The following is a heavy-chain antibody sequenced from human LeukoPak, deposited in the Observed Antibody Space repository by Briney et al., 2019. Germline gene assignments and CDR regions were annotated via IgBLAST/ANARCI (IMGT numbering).Heavy chain of an antibody. CDR2: MNPNSGNT. D-gene: IGHD3-16*01. CDR1: GYTFTSYD. CDR3: ASSGGDMTAFDY. J-gene: IGHJ4*02. Sequence: ASVKVSCKASGYTFTSYDINWVRQATGQGLEWMGWMNPNSGNTGYAQKFQGRVTMTRNTSISTAYMELSSLRSEDTAVYYRASSGGDMTAFDYWGQGTLVTVSS. V-gene: IGHV1-8*01.